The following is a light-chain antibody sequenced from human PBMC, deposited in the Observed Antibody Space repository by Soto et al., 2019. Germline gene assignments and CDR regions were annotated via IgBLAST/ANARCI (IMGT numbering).Light chain of an antibody. CDR2: DAS. J-gene: IGKJ4*01. V-gene: IGKV3-11*01. Sequence: IVLTQSPAPLSLSPGERATLSCRASQSVGDYLGWYQQKPGQAPRLLIYDASQRATGVPARFSASGSGTDFTLTISSLEPEDFAIYYCQQREDWPRAFGGGTKVEFK. CDR1: QSVGDY. CDR3: QQREDWPRA.